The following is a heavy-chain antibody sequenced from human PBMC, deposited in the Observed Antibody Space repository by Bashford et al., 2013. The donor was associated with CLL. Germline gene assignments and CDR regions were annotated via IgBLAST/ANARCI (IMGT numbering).Heavy chain of an antibody. J-gene: IGHJ6*04. CDR1: GGSFSGYY. CDR2: VQYISGST. D-gene: IGHD3-22*01. V-gene: IGHV4-34*01. Sequence: SETLSLTCAVYGGSFSGYYWSWIRQPPRKGREWIGKVQYISGSTNYNPSLKSRVTISVDTSKNQFSLKLSSVTAADTAVYYCARGPMIVVLVNPGEPTYYYYYGMDVWAEGTDRHRLL. CDR3: ARGPMIVVLVNPGEPTYYYYYGMDV.